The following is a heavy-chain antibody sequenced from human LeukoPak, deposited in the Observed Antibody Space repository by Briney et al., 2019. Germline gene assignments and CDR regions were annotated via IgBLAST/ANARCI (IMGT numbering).Heavy chain of an antibody. CDR2: ISYDGSNK. J-gene: IGHJ4*02. CDR3: ARDLQHGSGIY. CDR1: GFTFSSYA. Sequence: GGSLRLSCAASGFTFSSYAMHWVRQAPGKGLEWVAVISYDGSNKYYADCVKGRFTISRDNSKNTLYLQMNSLRAEDTAVYYCARDLQHGSGIYWGQGTLVTVSS. D-gene: IGHD3-10*01. V-gene: IGHV3-30-3*01.